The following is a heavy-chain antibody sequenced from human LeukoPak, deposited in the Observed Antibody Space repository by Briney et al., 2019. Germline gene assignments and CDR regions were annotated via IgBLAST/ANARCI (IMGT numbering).Heavy chain of an antibody. J-gene: IGHJ4*02. Sequence: PGGSLRLSCAASGFTFSSYAMSWVRQAPGKGLEWVSAISGSGGSTYYADSVKGRFTISRDNSKNTLYLQMNSLKAEDTAVYYCVRGDGYNFFDYWGQGTLVTVSS. D-gene: IGHD5-24*01. V-gene: IGHV3-23*01. CDR1: GFTFSSYA. CDR3: VRGDGYNFFDY. CDR2: ISGSGGST.